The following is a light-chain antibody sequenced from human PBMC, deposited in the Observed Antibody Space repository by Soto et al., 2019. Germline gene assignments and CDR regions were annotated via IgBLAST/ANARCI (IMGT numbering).Light chain of an antibody. CDR3: CSYTDSDTWV. CDR2: EVT. V-gene: IGLV2-14*01. J-gene: IGLJ3*02. Sequence: QSALTQPASVSGSPGQSITISCTGTSSDVGGYNYVSWYQQHPGKAPKLMIYEVTNRPSGVFNRFSGSKSGNTASLTISGLQPEDEVDYFCCSYTDSDTWVFGGGTKLTVL. CDR1: SSDVGGYNY.